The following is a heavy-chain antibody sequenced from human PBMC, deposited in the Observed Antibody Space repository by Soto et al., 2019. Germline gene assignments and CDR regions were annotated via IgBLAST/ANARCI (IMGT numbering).Heavy chain of an antibody. CDR2: ISGSGGST. V-gene: IGHV3-23*01. CDR3: AKGPAYYYDTSGYSTT. CDR1: GFTFSSYA. Sequence: GGSLRLSCAASGFTFSSYAMSWVRQAPGKGLEWVSSISGSGGSTYYADSVKGRFTISRDNSRNTRYVQMNSLRAEDTAVYYCAKGPAYYYDTSGYSTTWGQGTLVTVSS. J-gene: IGHJ4*02. D-gene: IGHD3-22*01.